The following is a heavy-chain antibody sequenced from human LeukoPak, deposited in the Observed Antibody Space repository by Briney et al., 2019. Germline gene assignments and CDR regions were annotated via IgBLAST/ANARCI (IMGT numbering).Heavy chain of an antibody. J-gene: IGHJ4*02. V-gene: IGHV3-30*18. CDR1: GFTLSENN. D-gene: IGHD1/OR15-1a*01. CDR3: AKDRSAITTGSGYFDY. CDR2: ISNDGNSK. Sequence: GGSLRLSCAVSGFTLSENNVHWVRQAPGKGLEWVALISNDGNSKDYADSVKGRFTLSGDNSNNTLYLQMNSLRAEDTAVYYCAKDRSAITTGSGYFDYWGQGTLVTVSS.